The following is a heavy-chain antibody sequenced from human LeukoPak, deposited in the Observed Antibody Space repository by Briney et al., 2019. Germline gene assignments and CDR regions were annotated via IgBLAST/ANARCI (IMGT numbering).Heavy chain of an antibody. CDR2: ISSSSSYI. CDR3: ASPGYSSGGHDY. Sequence: GGSLRLSGAASGFTFSSYSMDWVRQAPGKGLEWVSSISSSSSYIYYADSVKGRFTISRDNAKNSLYLQMNSLRAEDTAVYYCASPGYSSGGHDYWGQGTLVSVPS. D-gene: IGHD6-25*01. CDR1: GFTFSSYS. J-gene: IGHJ4*02. V-gene: IGHV3-21*01.